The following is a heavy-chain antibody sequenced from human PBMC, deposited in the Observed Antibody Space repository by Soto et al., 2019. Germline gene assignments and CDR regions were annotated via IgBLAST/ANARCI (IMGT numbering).Heavy chain of an antibody. V-gene: IGHV1-69*13. Sequence: SVKVSCKASGGTFGNSAISWVRQAPGQGLEWMGGIIHIFSTPDYAQKFQGRVTITADESTTTAYMELTSLKSEDTAVYYCARDKDRQQLGGNYYYGIDVWGQGTTVTVS. CDR3: ARDKDRQQLGGNYYYGIDV. D-gene: IGHD2-15*01. CDR1: GGTFGNSA. CDR2: IIHIFSTP. J-gene: IGHJ6*02.